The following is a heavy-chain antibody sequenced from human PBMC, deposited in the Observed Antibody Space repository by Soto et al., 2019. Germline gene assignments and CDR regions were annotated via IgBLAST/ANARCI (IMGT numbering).Heavy chain of an antibody. CDR1: GGSISSSSYY. D-gene: IGHD3-10*01. Sequence: QLQLQESGPGLVKPSETLSLTCTVSGGSISSSSYYWGWIRQPPGKGLEWIGSIYYSGSTYYNPSLTSRLTISVDTSKNQFSLKLSSVTAADTAVYYCARHYYGSGSYSGYWGQGTLVTVSS. J-gene: IGHJ4*02. CDR2: IYYSGST. CDR3: ARHYYGSGSYSGY. V-gene: IGHV4-39*01.